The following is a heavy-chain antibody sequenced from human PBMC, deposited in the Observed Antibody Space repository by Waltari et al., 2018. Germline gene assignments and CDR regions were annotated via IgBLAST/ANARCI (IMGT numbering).Heavy chain of an antibody. V-gene: IGHV3-53*02. Sequence: EVQLVETGGGLIQPGGYLRLSCAASGFTVSNNYMSWVRQPPGAGLEWVSFIYSGGSTYYRGSVKGRFTSSRDNAKNTLYLEMNSLRAEDTAVYYCKTRDYWGQGTLVTVSS. CDR2: IYSGGST. J-gene: IGHJ4*02. CDR3: KTRDY. CDR1: GFTVSNNY.